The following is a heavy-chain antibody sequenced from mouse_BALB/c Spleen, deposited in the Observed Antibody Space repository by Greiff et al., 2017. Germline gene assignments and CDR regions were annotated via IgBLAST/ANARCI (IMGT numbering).Heavy chain of an antibody. Sequence: EVMLVESGGDLVKPGGSLKLSCAASGFTFSSYGMSWVRQTPDKRLEWVATISSGGSYTYYPDSVKGRFTISRDNAKNTLYLQMSSLKSEDTAMYYCARHYGYDRAWFAYWGQGTLVTVSA. CDR2: ISSGGSYT. CDR3: ARHYGYDRAWFAY. D-gene: IGHD2-2*01. J-gene: IGHJ3*01. V-gene: IGHV5-6*02. CDR1: GFTFSSYG.